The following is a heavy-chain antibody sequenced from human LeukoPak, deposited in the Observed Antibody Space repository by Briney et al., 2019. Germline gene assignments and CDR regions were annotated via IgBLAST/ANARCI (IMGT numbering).Heavy chain of an antibody. V-gene: IGHV3-30*02. Sequence: GGSLRLSCVASGFTFSSNGMHWVRQAPGKGLEWVTFIQYDGSKKYYADSVKGRFTISRDNAKNTLYLQMNSLRAEDTAVYYCAREVGADDAFDIWGQGTMVTVSS. CDR1: GFTFSSNG. CDR3: AREVGADDAFDI. D-gene: IGHD1-26*01. CDR2: IQYDGSKK. J-gene: IGHJ3*02.